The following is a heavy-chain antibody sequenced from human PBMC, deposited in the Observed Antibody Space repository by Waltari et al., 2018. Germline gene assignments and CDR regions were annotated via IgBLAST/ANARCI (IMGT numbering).Heavy chain of an antibody. V-gene: IGHV1-69*13. D-gene: IGHD3-10*01. CDR1: GGTFSSYA. CDR2: IIPIFGTA. J-gene: IGHJ4*02. CDR3: ARDMVQGVIRLYYFDY. Sequence: QVQLVQSGAEVKKPGSSVKVSCKASGGTFSSYAISWVRQAPGQGLEWMGGIIPIFGTANYAQKFQGRVTITADESTSTAYMELSSLRSEDTAVYYCARDMVQGVIRLYYFDYWGQGTLVTVSS.